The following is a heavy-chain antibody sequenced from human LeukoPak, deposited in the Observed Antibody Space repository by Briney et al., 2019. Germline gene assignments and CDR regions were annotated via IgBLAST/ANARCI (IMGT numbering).Heavy chain of an antibody. CDR1: GGTFSSYA. CDR3: ASASDYYGSGMNY. V-gene: IGHV1-69*04. J-gene: IGHJ4*02. CDR2: IIPILGIA. Sequence: ASVKDSCKASGGTFSSYAISWVRQAPGQGLEWMGRIIPILGIANYAQKFQGRVTITADKSTSTAHMELSSLRSEDTAVYYCASASDYYGSGMNYWGQGTLVTVSS. D-gene: IGHD3-10*01.